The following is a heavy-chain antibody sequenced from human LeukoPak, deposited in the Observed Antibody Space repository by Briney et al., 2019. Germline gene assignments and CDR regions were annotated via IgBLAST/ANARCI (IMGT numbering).Heavy chain of an antibody. Sequence: GGSLRLSCAASGFTVSSNYMSWVRQAPGKGLEWVSVIYSGGSTDYADSVKGRFTISRDNSKNTLYLQMNNLRAEDTAVFYCARARRGYSYVIDYWGQGTLVTVSS. J-gene: IGHJ4*02. V-gene: IGHV3-53*01. CDR2: IYSGGST. CDR1: GFTVSSNY. CDR3: ARARRGYSYVIDY. D-gene: IGHD5-18*01.